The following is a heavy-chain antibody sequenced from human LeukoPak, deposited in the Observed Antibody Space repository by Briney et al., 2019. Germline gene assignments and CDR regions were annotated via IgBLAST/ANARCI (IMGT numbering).Heavy chain of an antibody. J-gene: IGHJ4*02. CDR2: IYYSGGT. D-gene: IGHD3-3*01. V-gene: IGHV4-59*01. CDR1: GGFISSYY. CDR3: ARESPRPFYDFWSGYYTYYFDY. Sequence: PSETLSLTCTASGGFISSYYWSWIRQPPGKGLEWIGYIYYSGGTNYNPSLKSRVTISVDTSKNQFSLKLSSVTAADTAVYYCARESPRPFYDFWSGYYTYYFDYWGQGTLVTVSS.